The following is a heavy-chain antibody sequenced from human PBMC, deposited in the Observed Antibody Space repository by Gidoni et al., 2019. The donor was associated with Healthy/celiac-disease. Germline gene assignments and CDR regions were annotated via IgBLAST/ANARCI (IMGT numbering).Heavy chain of an antibody. V-gene: IGHV3-11*01. Sequence: QVQLVESGGGLVKPGGSLRLSCAASGFTFRDYYLSWIRQATGKGLEWVSYISSSGSTIYYADSVKGRFTISRDNAKNSLYLQMNSLRAEDTAVYYCARDKNDYIWGSYRSYNWFDPWGQGTLVTVSS. D-gene: IGHD3-16*01. J-gene: IGHJ5*02. CDR2: ISSSGSTI. CDR1: GFTFRDYY. CDR3: ARDKNDYIWGSYRSYNWFDP.